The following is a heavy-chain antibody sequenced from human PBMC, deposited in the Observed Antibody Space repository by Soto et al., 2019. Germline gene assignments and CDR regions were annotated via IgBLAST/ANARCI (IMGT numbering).Heavy chain of an antibody. Sequence: QVQLQESGPGLVKPSQTLSLTCTVSGASISSGGYYWGWIRQHPGKGLEWIGFIYYIGTSYYNPSLKRRIPLSVDTSKNPFSLNLTSVTAADTAVYYCAGVLRDVLSDRYYWYFDLWGRGTLVTVSS. J-gene: IGHJ2*01. V-gene: IGHV4-31*03. CDR1: GASISSGGYY. D-gene: IGHD3-16*02. CDR2: IYYIGTS. CDR3: AGVLRDVLSDRYYWYFDL.